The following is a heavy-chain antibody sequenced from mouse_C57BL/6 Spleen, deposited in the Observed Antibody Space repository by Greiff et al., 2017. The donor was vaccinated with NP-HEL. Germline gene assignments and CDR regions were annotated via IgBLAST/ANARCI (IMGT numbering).Heavy chain of an antibody. V-gene: IGHV1-15*01. Sequence: QVQLQQSGAELVRPGASVTLSCKASGYTFTDYEMHWVKQTPVHGLEWIGAIDPETGGTAYNQKFRGKAILTADKSSSTAYMELRSLTSEDSAVYYCTRWHYGSSYGYFDVWGTGTTVTVSS. D-gene: IGHD1-1*01. CDR2: IDPETGGT. J-gene: IGHJ1*03. CDR3: TRWHYGSSYGYFDV. CDR1: GYTFTDYE.